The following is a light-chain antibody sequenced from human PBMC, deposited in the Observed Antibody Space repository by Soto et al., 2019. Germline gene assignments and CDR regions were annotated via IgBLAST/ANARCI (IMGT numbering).Light chain of an antibody. Sequence: EIVMTQSPANMSVSPGERAILSCRASQSVNSHLAWYQQKPGQAPRLLMYGASTRATGIPARFSGSGSGTEFTLTISSLQSEDFAFYYCQQYYKWPPWTFGQGTKVDIK. V-gene: IGKV3-15*01. CDR2: GAS. J-gene: IGKJ1*01. CDR1: QSVNSH. CDR3: QQYYKWPPWT.